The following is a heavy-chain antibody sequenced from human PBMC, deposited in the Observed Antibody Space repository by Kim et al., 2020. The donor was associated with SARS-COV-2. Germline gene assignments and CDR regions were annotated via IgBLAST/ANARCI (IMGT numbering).Heavy chain of an antibody. J-gene: IGHJ6*02. Sequence: YADSVKGRFTISRDNSKNTLYLQMNSLRAEDTAVYYCAKRTNYYYYGMDVWGQGTTVTVSS. CDR3: AKRTNYYYYGMDV. V-gene: IGHV3-23*01.